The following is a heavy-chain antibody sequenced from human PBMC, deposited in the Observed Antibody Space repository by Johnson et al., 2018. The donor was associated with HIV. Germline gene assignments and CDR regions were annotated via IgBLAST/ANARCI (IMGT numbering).Heavy chain of an antibody. CDR1: GFTFSSYG. J-gene: IGHJ3*02. CDR3: ARDYQDSRIDAFDI. V-gene: IGHV3-30*03. D-gene: IGHD6-13*01. CDR2: ISYDGSNK. Sequence: QVQLVESGGGVVQPGRSLRLSCAASGFTFSSYGMHWVRQAPGKGLEWVAVISYDGSNKYYADSVKGRFTIPRDNSKNTVYLQMNSLRAEDTAVYYCARDYQDSRIDAFDIWGQGTMVTVSS.